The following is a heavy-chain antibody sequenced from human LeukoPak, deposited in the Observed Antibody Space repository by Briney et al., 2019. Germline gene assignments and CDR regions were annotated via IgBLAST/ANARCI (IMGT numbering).Heavy chain of an antibody. D-gene: IGHD3-10*01. CDR1: GYTFTSYG. V-gene: IGHV1-18*01. J-gene: IGHJ5*02. CDR2: ISAYNGNT. Sequence: ASVKVSCKASGYTFTSYGISWVRRAPGQGLEWMGWISAYNGNTNYAQKLQGRVTMTTDTSTSTAYMELRSLRSDDTAVYYCARDRMVRGVISWFDPWGQGTLVTVSS. CDR3: ARDRMVRGVISWFDP.